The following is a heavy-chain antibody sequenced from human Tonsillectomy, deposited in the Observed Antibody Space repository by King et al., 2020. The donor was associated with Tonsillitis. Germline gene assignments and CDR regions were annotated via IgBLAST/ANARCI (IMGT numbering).Heavy chain of an antibody. D-gene: IGHD3-22*01. CDR1: GFTFSSYG. Sequence: VQLVESGGGVVQPGRSLRLSCAASGFTFSSYGMHWVRQALGKGLEWVAVIWYDGSNKYYADSVKVRFTISRDNSKKTLYLQMNSLRAEDTAVYYCARDYDSSGYSDYWGQGTLVTVSS. J-gene: IGHJ4*02. V-gene: IGHV3-33*08. CDR2: IWYDGSNK. CDR3: ARDYDSSGYSDY.